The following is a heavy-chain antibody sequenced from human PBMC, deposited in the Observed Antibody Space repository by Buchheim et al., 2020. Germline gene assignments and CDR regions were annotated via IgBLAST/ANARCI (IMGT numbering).Heavy chain of an antibody. D-gene: IGHD2/OR15-2a*01. CDR3: VRSISWYFEH. CDR2: IFDGGST. V-gene: IGHV4-39*01. Sequence: QLQILESGPGLVKPSETLSLSCTVSGASVSSAIYYWGWIRQSPGKGLEWVGSIFDGGSTQYNPSLKSRVKIEGDLPKNQLSLELTSVTAADTAVYFCVRSISWYFEHWGQGT. CDR1: GASVSSAIYY. J-gene: IGHJ4*02.